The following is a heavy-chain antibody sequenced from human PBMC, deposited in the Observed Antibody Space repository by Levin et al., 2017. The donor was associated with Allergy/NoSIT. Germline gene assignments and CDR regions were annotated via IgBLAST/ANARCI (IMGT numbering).Heavy chain of an antibody. V-gene: IGHV3-30*04. CDR2: ISNDGTAH. J-gene: IGHJ6*02. CDR3: AKEDRITIFGLFYGLDV. D-gene: IGHD3/OR15-3a*01. CDR1: GFSFSSYS. Sequence: GGSLRLSCAASGFSFSSYSLHWVRQAPGKGLEWAAAISNDGTAHHYADSVKGRLTISRANSKNTLFLEMNSLRVEDTAVYFCAKEDRITIFGLFYGLDVWGQGTTVIVSS.